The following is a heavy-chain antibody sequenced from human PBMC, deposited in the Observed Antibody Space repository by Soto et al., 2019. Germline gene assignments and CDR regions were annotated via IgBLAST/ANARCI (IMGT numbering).Heavy chain of an antibody. CDR3: ARESTEYSYGLYYYYGMDV. D-gene: IGHD5-18*01. J-gene: IGHJ6*02. CDR1: GFTVSSNY. CDR2: IYSGGST. V-gene: IGHV3-53*01. Sequence: HPGGSLRLSCAASGFTVSSNYMSWVRQAPGKGLEWVSVIYSGGSTYYADSVKGRFTISRDNSKNTLYLQMNSLRAEDTAVYYCARESTEYSYGLYYYYGMDVWGQGTTVTVSS.